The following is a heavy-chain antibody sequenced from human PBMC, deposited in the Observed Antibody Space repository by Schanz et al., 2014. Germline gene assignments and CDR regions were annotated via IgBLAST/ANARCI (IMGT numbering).Heavy chain of an antibody. CDR3: ARGEWSTSQFDY. J-gene: IGHJ4*01. D-gene: IGHD2-2*01. CDR1: GGSFSGYY. CDR2: IHHSGST. Sequence: QVQLQQWGAGLLKPSETLSLTCAVYGGSFSGYYWTWIRQPPGKGLEWIGEIHHSGSTNYNPSLKIRVTISMYTSKNQSSLKLSSVTAADTAVYYCARGEWSTSQFDYWGHGTLVTVSS. V-gene: IGHV4-34*01.